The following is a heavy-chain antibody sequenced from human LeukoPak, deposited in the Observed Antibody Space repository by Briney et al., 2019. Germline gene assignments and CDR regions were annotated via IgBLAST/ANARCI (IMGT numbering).Heavy chain of an antibody. V-gene: IGHV3-23*01. CDR1: GLTSSTYD. D-gene: IGHD1-26*01. CDR2: ISDKT. Sequence: GASLRLSCSASGLTSSTYDMGWVRQAPGKGAEWVSIISDKTYYADYVKGRFTTSRDNSQRTVYLQMNSLAAEDTAVYYCAKTVGPGRHYFDCWGQGTLVTVSS. CDR3: AKTVGPGRHYFDC. J-gene: IGHJ4*02.